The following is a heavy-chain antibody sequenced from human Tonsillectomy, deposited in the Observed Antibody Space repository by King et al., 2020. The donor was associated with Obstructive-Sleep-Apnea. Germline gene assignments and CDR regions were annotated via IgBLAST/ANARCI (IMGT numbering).Heavy chain of an antibody. CDR2: ISTYNGNT. V-gene: IGHV1-18*04. Sequence: QLVQSGAEVKKPGASVKVSCKASGYTFTTYGISWVRQAPGQGLEWMACISTYNGNTNYAQNPQGRVTMTTDTSTSTAYMELRSLKSDDTAVYYCARSVRPDYFDYWGQGTLVTVSS. CDR3: ARSVRPDYFDY. D-gene: IGHD6-19*01. J-gene: IGHJ4*02. CDR1: GYTFTTYG.